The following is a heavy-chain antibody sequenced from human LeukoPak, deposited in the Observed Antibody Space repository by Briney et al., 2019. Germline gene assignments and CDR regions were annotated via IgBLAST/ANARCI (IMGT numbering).Heavy chain of an antibody. J-gene: IGHJ6*03. D-gene: IGHD2-2*01. Sequence: GGSLRLSCAASGFTFSDYYMSWIRQAPGKGLEWVSFISSSSSPIYYADSVKGRFTISRGNAKNSLYLQMNSLRAEDTAVYYCARKYCSSTSCYFTNMDVWGKGTTVTVSS. CDR3: ARKYCSSTSCYFTNMDV. V-gene: IGHV3-11*04. CDR2: ISSSSSPI. CDR1: GFTFSDYY.